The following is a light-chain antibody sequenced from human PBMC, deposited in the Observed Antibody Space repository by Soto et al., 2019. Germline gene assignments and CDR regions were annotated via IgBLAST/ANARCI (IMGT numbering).Light chain of an antibody. CDR2: GAS. Sequence: EIVLTQSPGTLSLSPGERPTLSCRASQSVSNNYLAWYQQKPGQAPRLLIYGASSRATGIPDRFSGSGSGTDFTLTISRLEPEDFAVYYCQQYGRSRTFGQGTKVDI. CDR3: QQYGRSRT. V-gene: IGKV3-20*01. CDR1: QSVSNNY. J-gene: IGKJ1*01.